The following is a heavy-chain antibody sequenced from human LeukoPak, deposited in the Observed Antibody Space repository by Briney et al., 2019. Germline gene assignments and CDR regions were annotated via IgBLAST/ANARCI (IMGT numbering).Heavy chain of an antibody. V-gene: IGHV1-18*01. D-gene: IGHD3-22*01. CDR2: ISAYNGNT. CDR3: ARVILGYDSHSDDAFDI. Sequence: ASVKVSCKASGYTFTSYGISWVRQAPGQGLEWMGWISAYNGNTNYAQKLQGRVTMTTDTSTSTAYMELRSLRSDDTAVYYCARVILGYDSHSDDAFDIWGQGTMVTVSS. J-gene: IGHJ3*02. CDR1: GYTFTSYG.